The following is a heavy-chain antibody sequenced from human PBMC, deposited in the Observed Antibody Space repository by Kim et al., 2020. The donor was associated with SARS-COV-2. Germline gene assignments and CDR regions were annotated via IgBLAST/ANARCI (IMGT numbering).Heavy chain of an antibody. Sequence: GGSPRLSCAASGFTFSSYGMHWVRQAPGKGLEWVAVISYDGSNKYYADSVKGRFTISRDNSKNTLYLQMNSRRAEDTAVYYCCRNDYGDYWGQGTLVTVSS. CDR1: GFTFSSYG. V-gene: IGHV3-30*03. CDR3: CRNDYGDY. CDR2: ISYDGSNK. J-gene: IGHJ4*02.